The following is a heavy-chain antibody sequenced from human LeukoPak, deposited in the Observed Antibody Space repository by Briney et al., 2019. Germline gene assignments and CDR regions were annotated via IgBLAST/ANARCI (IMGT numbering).Heavy chain of an antibody. CDR1: GGTFSSYA. CDR3: ASVHTMVRGVIYYYYGMDV. Sequence: ASVKVSCKASGGTFSSYAISWVRQAPGQGLEWMGRIIPILGIANYAQKFQGIVTITADKSTSTAYMELSSLRSEDTAVYYCASVHTMVRGVIYYYYGMDVWGQGTTVTVSS. CDR2: IIPILGIA. D-gene: IGHD3-10*01. V-gene: IGHV1-69*04. J-gene: IGHJ6*01.